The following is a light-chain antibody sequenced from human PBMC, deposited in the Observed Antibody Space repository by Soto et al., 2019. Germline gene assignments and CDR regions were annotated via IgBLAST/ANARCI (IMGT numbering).Light chain of an antibody. Sequence: QSVLTQPPSASGTPGQRVTISCSGSSSNIGINTVNWYQHLPGTAPKLLIYSDSRRPSGVPDRFSGSRSGTSASLAISGLQSDDEADYYCAAWDARLNAWVFGGGTQLTVL. J-gene: IGLJ3*02. CDR2: SDS. CDR3: AAWDARLNAWV. CDR1: SSNIGINT. V-gene: IGLV1-44*01.